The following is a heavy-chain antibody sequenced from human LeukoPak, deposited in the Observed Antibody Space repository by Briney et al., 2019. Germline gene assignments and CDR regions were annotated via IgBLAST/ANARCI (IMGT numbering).Heavy chain of an antibody. CDR2: IYYSGST. V-gene: IGHV4-39*01. Sequence: SETLSLTCTVSGGSISSSSYYWGWIRQPPGKGLEWIGSIYYSGSTYYNPSLKSRVTISVDTSKNQFSLKLSSVTAADTAVYYCARQSGITMIVVVIHDAFDIWGQGTMVTVSS. D-gene: IGHD3-22*01. CDR1: GGSISSSSYY. J-gene: IGHJ3*02. CDR3: ARQSGITMIVVVIHDAFDI.